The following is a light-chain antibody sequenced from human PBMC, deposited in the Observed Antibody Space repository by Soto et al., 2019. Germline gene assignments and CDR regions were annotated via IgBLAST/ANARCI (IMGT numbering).Light chain of an antibody. V-gene: IGKV2-28*01. Sequence: DIVMTQSPLSLPVTPGEPASISCRSSQSLLHSNGYNYLDWYLQKPGQSPQLLVYLGSSRASGVPDRVSGSGSGTDFTVKISRVEAEDVGVYYCMQAIQSPLTFGGGNKVEIK. J-gene: IGKJ4*01. CDR1: QSLLHSNGYNY. CDR3: MQAIQSPLT. CDR2: LGS.